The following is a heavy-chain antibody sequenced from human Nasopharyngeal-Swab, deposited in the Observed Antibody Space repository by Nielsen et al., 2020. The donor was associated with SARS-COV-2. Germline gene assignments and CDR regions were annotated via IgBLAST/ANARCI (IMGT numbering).Heavy chain of an antibody. CDR1: GYSFTNYW. CDR3: ARSQQAAGIGFDP. V-gene: IGHV5-51*01. Sequence: GSLKISCKGSGYSFTNYWIGWVRQMPGKGLEWMGIIYLGDSDTRYSPSFQGQVTISADKSISTAYLQWSSLKASDTAMYYCARSQQAAGIGFDPWGQGTLVTVSS. CDR2: IYLGDSDT. D-gene: IGHD6-13*01. J-gene: IGHJ5*02.